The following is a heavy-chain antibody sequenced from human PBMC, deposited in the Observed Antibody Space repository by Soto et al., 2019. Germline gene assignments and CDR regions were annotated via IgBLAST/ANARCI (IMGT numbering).Heavy chain of an antibody. Sequence: SESMDITRAVYRGRFCGYDWSWIRQPPGKGLEWIGEINHSGSTNYNPSLKSRVTISVDTSKNRFSLKMSSVTAADTAVYYCARLRQLGELDYWVQGTLVTGFS. CDR3: ARLRQLGELDY. D-gene: IGHD1-1*01. V-gene: IGHV4-34*01. CDR1: RGRFCGYD. J-gene: IGHJ4*02. CDR2: INHSGST.